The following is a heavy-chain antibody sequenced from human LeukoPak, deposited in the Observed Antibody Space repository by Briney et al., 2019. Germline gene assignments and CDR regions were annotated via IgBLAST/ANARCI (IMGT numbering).Heavy chain of an antibody. J-gene: IGHJ4*02. V-gene: IGHV4-59*02. CDR1: GGPVRTFY. Sequence: SETLSLTCTVSGGPVRTFYWNWLRQTPGKGLEWIGHISDSGSATYNPSLRSRVTISVDTSNNQVSLRLSSVTAADTAVYYCARAYDSSPYYTLIVDYWGQGTLVTVSS. D-gene: IGHD3-22*01. CDR2: ISDSGSA. CDR3: ARAYDSSPYYTLIVDY.